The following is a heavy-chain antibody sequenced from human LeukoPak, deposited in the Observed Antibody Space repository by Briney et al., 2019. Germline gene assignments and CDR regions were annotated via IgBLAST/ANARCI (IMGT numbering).Heavy chain of an antibody. V-gene: IGHV3-21*04. D-gene: IGHD2-15*01. J-gene: IGHJ5*02. CDR2: TSDSGSYI. CDR3: VKDVVFGVRESEDIRFDP. CDR1: GFPSSDYR. Sequence: PGGSLRPSWAAPGFPSSDYRMNWVSQAQGKGLGWVSSTSDSGSYIYYADSVKGRFTISRDNSKNTLYLQMNGLRVEDTAIYYCVKDVVFGVRESEDIRFDPWGQGTLVTVSS.